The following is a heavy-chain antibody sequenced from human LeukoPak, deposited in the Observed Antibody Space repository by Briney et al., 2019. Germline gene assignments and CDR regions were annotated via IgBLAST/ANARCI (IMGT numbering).Heavy chain of an antibody. CDR3: ARSRLATLYYYYGMDV. CDR1: GFTFSSYA. D-gene: IGHD6-19*01. V-gene: IGHV3-30*04. Sequence: TGRSLRLSCAASGFTFSSYAMHWVRQAPGKGLEWVAVISYDGSNKYYADSVKGRFTISRDNSKNTLYLQMNSLRAGDTAVYYCARSRLATLYYYYGMDVWGQGTTVTVSS. J-gene: IGHJ6*02. CDR2: ISYDGSNK.